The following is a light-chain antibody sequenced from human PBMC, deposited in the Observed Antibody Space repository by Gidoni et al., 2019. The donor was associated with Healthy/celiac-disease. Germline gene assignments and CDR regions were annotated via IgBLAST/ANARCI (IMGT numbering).Light chain of an antibody. CDR1: QSVSSY. Sequence: EIVLTQSPATLSLAPGERATLSCRASQSVSSYLAWYKQKPGQAPRLLIYDASNRATGIPARFSGSGSGTDVTLTISSLEPEDFAVYYCQQRSNWMCSFXXXTKLEIK. J-gene: IGKJ2*04. V-gene: IGKV3-11*01. CDR3: QQRSNWMCS. CDR2: DAS.